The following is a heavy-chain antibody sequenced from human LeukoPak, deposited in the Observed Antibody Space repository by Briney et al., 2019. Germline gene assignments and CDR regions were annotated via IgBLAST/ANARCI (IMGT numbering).Heavy chain of an antibody. D-gene: IGHD3-3*01. CDR1: GFTFSDYY. J-gene: IGHJ6*03. V-gene: IGHV3-11*04. CDR2: ISSSGSTI. CDR3: ARDGEGLVESPNYYYMDV. Sequence: PGGSLRLSCAASGFTFSDYYMSWIRQAPGKGLEWVSYISSSGSTIYYADSVKGRFTISRDNAKNSLYLQMNSLRAEDTAVYYCARDGEGLVESPNYYYMDVWGKGTTVTVSS.